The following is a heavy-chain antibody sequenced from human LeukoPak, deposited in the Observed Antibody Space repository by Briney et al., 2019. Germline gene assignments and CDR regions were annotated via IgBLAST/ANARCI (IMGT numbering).Heavy chain of an antibody. V-gene: IGHV3-30-3*01. CDR3: ARRTHYYDSSGPGW. D-gene: IGHD3-22*01. CDR1: GFTFGSYA. Sequence: GGSLRLSCAASGFTFGSYAIHWVRQAQGKGLEWVAVISYDGTYKYYVDSVKGRFNISRDNSKNTLYLQMNSLRAEDTAVYYCARRTHYYDSSGPGWWGQGTLVTVSS. CDR2: ISYDGTYK. J-gene: IGHJ4*02.